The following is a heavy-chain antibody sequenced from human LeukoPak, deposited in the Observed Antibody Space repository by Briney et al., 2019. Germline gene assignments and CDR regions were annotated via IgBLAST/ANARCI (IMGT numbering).Heavy chain of an antibody. V-gene: IGHV1-2*02. D-gene: IGHD3-3*01. CDR2: INPNSGGT. J-gene: IGHJ4*02. CDR1: GYTFTGYF. CDR3: ARGYDFWSGHYTRDRHKSFDY. Sequence: ASVKVSCKAPGYTFTGYFMHWVRQAPGQGLEWMGWINPNSGGTNYAQKFQGRVTMTRNTSISTAYMELSSLRSEDTAVYYCARGYDFWSGHYTRDRHKSFDYWGQGTLVTVSS.